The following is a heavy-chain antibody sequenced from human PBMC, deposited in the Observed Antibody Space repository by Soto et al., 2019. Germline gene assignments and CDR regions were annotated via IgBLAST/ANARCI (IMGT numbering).Heavy chain of an antibody. D-gene: IGHD3-22*01. J-gene: IGHJ4*02. V-gene: IGHV4-61*01. CDR1: RGSVSSATYY. CDR3: ARDRAYYESSGLYFDY. Sequence: PSETLSLTCTVSRGSVSSATYYWNWIRQPPGKPLEWIGYIYDSGSTNYNPSLKSRVTISVDTSKSQFSLKLSSVTAADTAVYYCARDRAYYESSGLYFDYWGQGTLVTVSS. CDR2: IYDSGST.